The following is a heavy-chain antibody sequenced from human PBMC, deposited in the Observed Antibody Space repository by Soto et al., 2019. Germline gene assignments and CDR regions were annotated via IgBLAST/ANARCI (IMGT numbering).Heavy chain of an antibody. Sequence: GGALRLSYAASGFTFSSYWMTWVRQATGKGLEWVANIKQDGSEKYYVDSVKGRFTISRDNAKNSLYLQMNSLRAEDTAVYYCARSDYGDYDEYFQHWGQGTLVTVSS. D-gene: IGHD4-17*01. CDR2: IKQDGSEK. V-gene: IGHV3-7*01. J-gene: IGHJ1*01. CDR1: GFTFSSYW. CDR3: ARSDYGDYDEYFQH.